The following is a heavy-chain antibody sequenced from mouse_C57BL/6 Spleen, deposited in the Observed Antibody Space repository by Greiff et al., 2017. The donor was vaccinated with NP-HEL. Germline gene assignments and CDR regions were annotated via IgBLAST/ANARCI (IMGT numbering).Heavy chain of an antibody. V-gene: IGHV1-53*01. Sequence: QVHVKQPGTELVKPGASVKLSCKASGYTFTSYWMHWVKQRPGQGLEWIGNINPSNGGTNYNEKFKSKATLTVDKSSSTAYMQLSSLTSEDSAVYYCARDGSGENYCDYWGQGTTLTVSS. CDR3: ARDGSGENYCDY. J-gene: IGHJ2*01. D-gene: IGHD1-1*01. CDR1: GYTFTSYW. CDR2: INPSNGGT.